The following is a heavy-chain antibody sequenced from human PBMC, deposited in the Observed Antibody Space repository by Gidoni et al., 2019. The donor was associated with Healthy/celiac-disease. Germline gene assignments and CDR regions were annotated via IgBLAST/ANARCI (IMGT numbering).Heavy chain of an antibody. Sequence: GGGVVQPGRSLRLSCAASGFTFSSYAMHWVRQAPGKGLEWVAVISYDGSNKYYADSVKGRFTISRDNSKNTLYLQMNSLRAEDTAVYYCARVRVVITPKDAFDIWGQGTMVTVSS. D-gene: IGHD3-22*01. CDR3: ARVRVVITPKDAFDI. CDR1: GFTFSSYA. J-gene: IGHJ3*02. CDR2: ISYDGSNK. V-gene: IGHV3-30*01.